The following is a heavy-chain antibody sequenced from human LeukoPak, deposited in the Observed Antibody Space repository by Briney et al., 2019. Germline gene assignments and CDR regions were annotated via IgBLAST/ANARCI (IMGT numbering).Heavy chain of an antibody. CDR3: AREEWEPTNWFDP. J-gene: IGHJ5*02. V-gene: IGHV1-69*13. CDR2: IILRFGTA. Sequence: ASVKVSCKASGGTFNGNAISWVRQAPGQGLEWMGGIILRFGTANYAQKFQGGVTITADESTGTAYMELSSLRSDDTAVYYCAREEWEPTNWFDPWGQGTLVTVSS. CDR1: GGTFNGNA. D-gene: IGHD1-26*01.